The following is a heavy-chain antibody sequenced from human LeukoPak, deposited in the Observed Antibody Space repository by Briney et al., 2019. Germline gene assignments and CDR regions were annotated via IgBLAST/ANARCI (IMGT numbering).Heavy chain of an antibody. V-gene: IGHV3-7*01. J-gene: IGHJ4*02. Sequence: PGGSLRLSCAASGFTFSTYWMSWVRQAPGKGLEWVANIKEDGSGKYYVDSVKGRFTISRDNAKNSLYLQMNSLRAEDTAVYYCARSGGDGRYSGIVWGQGTLVTVSP. CDR1: GFTFSTYW. D-gene: IGHD5-12*01. CDR3: ARSGGDGRYSGIV. CDR2: IKEDGSGK.